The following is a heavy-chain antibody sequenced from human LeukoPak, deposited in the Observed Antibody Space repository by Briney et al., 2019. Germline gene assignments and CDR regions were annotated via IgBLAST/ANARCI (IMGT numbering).Heavy chain of an antibody. CDR3: AREDSSGWYQRDHFDY. J-gene: IGHJ4*02. Sequence: GASVKVSCKASGYTFTGYYLHWVRQAPGQGLEWMGWINPNSGGTNYAQKFQGWVIMTRDTSISTAYMELSSLRSEDTAVYYCAREDSSGWYQRDHFDYWGQGTLVTVSS. CDR2: INPNSGGT. V-gene: IGHV1-2*04. D-gene: IGHD6-19*01. CDR1: GYTFTGYY.